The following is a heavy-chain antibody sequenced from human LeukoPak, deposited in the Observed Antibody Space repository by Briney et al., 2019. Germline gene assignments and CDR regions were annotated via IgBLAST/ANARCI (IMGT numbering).Heavy chain of an antibody. J-gene: IGHJ4*02. CDR2: IRSKANSYAT. CDR1: GFTFSGSA. V-gene: IGHV3-73*01. CDR3: AKETLDDSSGYLDY. D-gene: IGHD3-22*01. Sequence: GGSLRLSCAASGFTFSGSAMHWARQASGKGLEWVGRIRSKANSYATAYAASVKGRFTISRDDSKNTAYLQMNSLRAEDTAVYYCAKETLDDSSGYLDYWGQGTLVTVSS.